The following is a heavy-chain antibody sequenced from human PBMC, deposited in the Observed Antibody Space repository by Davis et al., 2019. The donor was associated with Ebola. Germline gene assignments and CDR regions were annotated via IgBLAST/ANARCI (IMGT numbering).Heavy chain of an antibody. CDR1: GFTFSSYG. V-gene: IGHV3-30*03. Sequence: GESLKISCAASGFTFSSYGMHWVRQAPGKGLEWVAVISYDGSNKYYADSVKGRFTISRDNSKNTLYLQMNSLRAEDTAVYYCARNPHDYSNYVENNWFDPWGQGTLVTVSS. CDR3: ARNPHDYSNYVENNWFDP. J-gene: IGHJ5*02. D-gene: IGHD4-11*01. CDR2: ISYDGSNK.